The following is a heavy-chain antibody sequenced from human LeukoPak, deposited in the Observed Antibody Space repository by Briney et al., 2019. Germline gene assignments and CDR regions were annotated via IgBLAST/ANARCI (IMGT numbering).Heavy chain of an antibody. J-gene: IGHJ5*02. D-gene: IGHD2-15*01. Sequence: GGSLRLSCAASGFTFSSYGMHWVRQAPGKGLEGVAVIWYDGSNKYYADSVKGRFTISRDNSKNTLYLQMNSLRAEDTAVYYCAKDPGVVVAATGWFDPWGQGTLVTVSS. V-gene: IGHV3-33*06. CDR3: AKDPGVVVAATGWFDP. CDR1: GFTFSSYG. CDR2: IWYDGSNK.